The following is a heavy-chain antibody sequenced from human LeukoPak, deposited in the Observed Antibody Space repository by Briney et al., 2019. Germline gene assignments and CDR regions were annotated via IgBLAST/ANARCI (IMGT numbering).Heavy chain of an antibody. CDR1: GFXFSSYS. CDR3: ARDIRIAGI. CDR2: ISTTSLTI. Sequence: GGSLRLSCAASGFXFSSYSINWVRQAPGKGLEWVSYISTTSLTIHYADSVKGRFTISRDNAKNSLYLQMDSLRDEDTAVYYCARDIRIAGIWGQGTMVTVSS. V-gene: IGHV3-48*02. D-gene: IGHD6-13*01. J-gene: IGHJ3*02.